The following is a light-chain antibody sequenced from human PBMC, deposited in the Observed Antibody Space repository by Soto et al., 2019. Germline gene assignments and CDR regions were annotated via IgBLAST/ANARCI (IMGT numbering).Light chain of an antibody. CDR1: SGSIASNY. Sequence: KFMLTQPHSVAESPGTTVTISCTGSSGSIASNYVQWYQQRPGSAPTTVIYEDNQRPSGVPDRFSGSIDSSSNSASLTISGLKTEYEADYYCQSYDSSNHVVFGGGTKRTVL. CDR3: QSYDSSNHVV. V-gene: IGLV6-57*02. J-gene: IGLJ2*01. CDR2: EDN.